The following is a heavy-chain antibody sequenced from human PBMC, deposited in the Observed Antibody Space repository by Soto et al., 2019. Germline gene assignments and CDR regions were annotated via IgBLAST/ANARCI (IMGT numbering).Heavy chain of an antibody. CDR1: GFTFKSFG. Sequence: PGGSLRLSCAASGFTFKSFGMVWVRQAPGKGLEWVAVIWYDGSKKYHADSVEGRFTISRDNAENMLYLQMNSLRAEDTAVYHCARLDSGWSFDYWGQGTLVTVSS. J-gene: IGHJ4*02. D-gene: IGHD6-19*01. V-gene: IGHV3-33*01. CDR3: ARLDSGWSFDY. CDR2: IWYDGSKK.